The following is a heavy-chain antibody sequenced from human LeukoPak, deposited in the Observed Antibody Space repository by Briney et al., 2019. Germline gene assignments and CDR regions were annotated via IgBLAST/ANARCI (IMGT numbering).Heavy chain of an antibody. CDR2: IRYDGSNK. J-gene: IGHJ4*02. CDR1: GFTFSSYG. D-gene: IGHD1-26*01. V-gene: IGHV3-30*02. Sequence: GGSLRLSCAASGFTFSSYGMHWVRQAPGKGLEWVAFIRYDGSNKYYADSVKGRFTISRDNSKNTLYLQMNSLRAEDTAVYYCAKDYFWEYGPLVGATSPYMDYWGQGTLVTVSS. CDR3: AKDYFWEYGPLVGATSPYMDY.